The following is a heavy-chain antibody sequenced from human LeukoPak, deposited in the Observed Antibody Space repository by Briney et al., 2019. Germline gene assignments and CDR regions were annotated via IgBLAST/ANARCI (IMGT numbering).Heavy chain of an antibody. CDR1: GFTFSHYG. CDR3: AKVGDYCDYVGAFDL. CDR2: IRYDGSNK. J-gene: IGHJ3*01. Sequence: GGSLRLSCAASGFTFSHYGMHWVRQAPGKGLEWVAFIRYDGSNKSYADSVKGRFTISRDNSKNTVYLQMNSLRAEDTAVYYCAKVGDYCDYVGAFDLWGQGTMVTVSS. V-gene: IGHV3-30*02. D-gene: IGHD4-17*01.